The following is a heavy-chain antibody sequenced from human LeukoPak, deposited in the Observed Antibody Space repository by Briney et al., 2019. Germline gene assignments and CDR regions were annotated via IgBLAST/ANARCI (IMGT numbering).Heavy chain of an antibody. D-gene: IGHD3-22*01. Sequence: ASVKVSCKASGYTFTSYGISWVRQAPGQGLEWMGWISAYNGNTNYAQKLQGRVTMTTDTSTSTPYMELRSLRSDDTAVYYCARRSYYYDSSGSVYYFDYWGQGTLVTVSS. CDR2: ISAYNGNT. CDR1: GYTFTSYG. CDR3: ARRSYYYDSSGSVYYFDY. J-gene: IGHJ4*02. V-gene: IGHV1-18*01.